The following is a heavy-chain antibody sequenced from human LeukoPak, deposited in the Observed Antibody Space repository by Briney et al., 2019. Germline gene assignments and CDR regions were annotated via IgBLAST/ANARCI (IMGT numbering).Heavy chain of an antibody. J-gene: IGHJ6*02. Sequence: PGGTLRLSCAASGFTFNRYWMTWVRQAPGKGLEWVVNINLDGSEKYYADSVKGRFTVSRDNAEKSLFLQMNSLRAEDTAVYYCARDYAAGAIDVWGRGTTVTVSS. V-gene: IGHV3-7*01. CDR1: GFTFNRYW. D-gene: IGHD6-13*01. CDR2: INLDGSEK. CDR3: ARDYAAGAIDV.